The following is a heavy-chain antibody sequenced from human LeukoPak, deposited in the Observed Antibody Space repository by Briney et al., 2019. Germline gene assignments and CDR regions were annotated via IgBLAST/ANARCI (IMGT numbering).Heavy chain of an antibody. Sequence: SETLSLTCTVSGGSISNGGYYWSWIRQHPGKGLEWIGYIYYSGSTYYNPSLKSRVTISVDTSKNQFSLKLSSVTAADTAVYYCARARLLWFGEFEGYWGQGTLVTVSS. CDR3: ARARLLWFGEFEGY. V-gene: IGHV4-31*03. D-gene: IGHD3-10*01. J-gene: IGHJ4*02. CDR1: GGSISNGGYY. CDR2: IYYSGST.